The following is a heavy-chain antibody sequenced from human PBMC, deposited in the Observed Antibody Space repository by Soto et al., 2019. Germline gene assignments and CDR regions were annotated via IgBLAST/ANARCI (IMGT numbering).Heavy chain of an antibody. CDR3: AREREGSGFEP. J-gene: IGHJ5*02. Sequence: ASLKVSCKASWYTFTSYYMHLLLQAPGQVLEWMGIINPSGGSTRYAQKFQGRVTMTRNTSISTAYMELSSLRSEDTAVYYCAREREGSGFEPWGQGTLVTVSS. CDR2: INPSGGST. CDR1: WYTFTSYY. D-gene: IGHD1-26*01. V-gene: IGHV1-46*01.